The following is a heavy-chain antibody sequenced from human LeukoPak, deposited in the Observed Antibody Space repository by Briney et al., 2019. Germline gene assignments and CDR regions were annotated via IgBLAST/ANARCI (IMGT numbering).Heavy chain of an antibody. CDR1: GDSISSYY. J-gene: IGHJ6*02. V-gene: IGHV4-59*01. D-gene: IGHD1-26*01. CDR3: ARDRSGSYSRYYYYGMDV. Sequence: PSETLSLTCTVSGDSISSYYWSWIRQPPGKGLEWIGYIYYSGSTNYNPSLKSRVTISVGTSKSQFSLRLSSVTAADTAVYYCARDRSGSYSRYYYYGMDVWGQGTTVTVSS. CDR2: IYYSGST.